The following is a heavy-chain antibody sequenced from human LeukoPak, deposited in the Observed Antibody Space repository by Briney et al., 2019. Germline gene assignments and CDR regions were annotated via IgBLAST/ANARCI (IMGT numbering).Heavy chain of an antibody. V-gene: IGHV3-21*01. J-gene: IGHJ3*02. CDR1: GFTFSSYS. Sequence: PGGSLRLSCAASGFTFSSYSMNWVRQAPGKGLEWVSSIGSSSSYIYYADSVKGRFTISRDNAKNSLYLQMNSLRAEDTAVYYCARDPAFDIWGQGTMVTVSS. CDR3: ARDPAFDI. CDR2: IGSSSSYI.